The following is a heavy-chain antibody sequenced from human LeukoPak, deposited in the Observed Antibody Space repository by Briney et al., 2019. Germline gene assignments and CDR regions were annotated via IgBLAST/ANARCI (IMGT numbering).Heavy chain of an antibody. J-gene: IGHJ4*02. CDR3: AKEEWFRFDI. CDR2: INPDGSEK. V-gene: IGHV3-7*01. CDR1: GFSFSIHW. D-gene: IGHD3-10*01. Sequence: GGSLRLSCAASGFSFSIHWMSWVRQAPGKGLERVAKINPDGSEKYYVDSVKGRFTISRDNAKNSVYVQMNSLRADDTAVYFCAKEEWFRFDIWGQGTSITVSS.